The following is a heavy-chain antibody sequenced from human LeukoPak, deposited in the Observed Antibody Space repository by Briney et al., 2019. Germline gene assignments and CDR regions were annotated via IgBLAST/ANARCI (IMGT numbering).Heavy chain of an antibody. CDR2: INPNSGGT. Sequence: ASVKVSCKASGYTFTGYYMHWVRQAPGQGLEWMGWINPNSGGTNYAQKFQGRVTMTRDMSTSTVYMELSSLRSEDTAVYYCARGYCSGGSCYRSHYYFDYWGQGTLVTVSS. J-gene: IGHJ4*02. V-gene: IGHV1-2*02. CDR1: GYTFTGYY. CDR3: ARGYCSGGSCYRSHYYFDY. D-gene: IGHD2-15*01.